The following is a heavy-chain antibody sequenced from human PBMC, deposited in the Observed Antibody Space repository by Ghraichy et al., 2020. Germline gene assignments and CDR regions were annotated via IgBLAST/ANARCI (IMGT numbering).Heavy chain of an antibody. V-gene: IGHV3-23*01. CDR2: IYESGDTT. Sequence: GGSLRLSCAASGFPFSNYAMSWVRQAPGKGLEWVSGIYESGDTTYYVDSVKGRFTISRDNAKNSLYLQMNSLRAEDTAVYYCARDHLDLRGYYYYMDVWGKGTTVTVSS. CDR1: GFPFSNYA. D-gene: IGHD3-10*01. CDR3: ARDHLDLRGYYYYMDV. J-gene: IGHJ6*03.